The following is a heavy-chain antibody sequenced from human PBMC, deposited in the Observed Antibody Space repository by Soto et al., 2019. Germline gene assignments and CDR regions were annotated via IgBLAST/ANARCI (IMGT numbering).Heavy chain of an antibody. J-gene: IGHJ6*02. V-gene: IGHV3-33*01. Sequence: QVQLVESGGGVVQPGRSLRLSCAASGFTFSSYGMHWVRQAPGKGLEWVAVIWYDGSNKYYADSVKGRFTISRDNSKNTLYLQMNSLTAEDTAVYYCARDGITMVRGKIYGMDVWGQGTTVTVSS. CDR3: ARDGITMVRGKIYGMDV. CDR2: IWYDGSNK. D-gene: IGHD3-10*01. CDR1: GFTFSSYG.